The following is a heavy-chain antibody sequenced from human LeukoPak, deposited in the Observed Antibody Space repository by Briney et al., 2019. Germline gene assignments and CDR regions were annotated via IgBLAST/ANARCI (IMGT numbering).Heavy chain of an antibody. CDR1: GDSVSSNSAA. J-gene: IGHJ5*02. CDR2: TYYRSKWYN. CDR3: ARALGYCSGGSCYRWFDP. D-gene: IGHD2-15*01. Sequence: SQTLSLTCAISGDSVSSNSAAWNWIGQSPSRGLEWLGRTYYRSKWYNDYAVSVKSRITINPDTSKNQFSLKLSSVTAADTAVYYCARALGYCSGGSCYRWFDPWGQGTLVTVSS. V-gene: IGHV6-1*01.